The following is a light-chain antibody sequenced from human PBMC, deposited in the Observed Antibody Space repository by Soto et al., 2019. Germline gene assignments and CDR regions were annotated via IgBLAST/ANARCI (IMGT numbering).Light chain of an antibody. CDR1: SSDVGGYNY. CDR3: SSYAGSNNFVV. Sequence: QSALTQPPSASGSPGQSVTISCTGTSSDVGGYNYVSWYQQHPGKAPKLMFYEVSKRPLGVPDRFSGSQSGNTACLTVCGLQAEYEADYYCSSYAGSNNFVVFGGGTKVTVL. CDR2: EVS. V-gene: IGLV2-8*01. J-gene: IGLJ2*01.